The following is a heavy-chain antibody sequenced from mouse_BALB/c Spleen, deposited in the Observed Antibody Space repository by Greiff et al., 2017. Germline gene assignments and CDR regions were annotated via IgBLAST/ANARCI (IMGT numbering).Heavy chain of an antibody. J-gene: IGHJ2*01. CDR3: TREGSYFDY. Sequence: QVQLQQPGAELVRPGASVKLSCKASGYTFTSYWINWVKQRPGQGLEWIGNIYPSDSYTNYNQKFKDKATLTVDKSSSTAYMQLSSPTSEDSAVYYCTREGSYFDYWGQGTTLTGSS. CDR1: GYTFTSYW. V-gene: IGHV1-69*02. CDR2: IYPSDSYT.